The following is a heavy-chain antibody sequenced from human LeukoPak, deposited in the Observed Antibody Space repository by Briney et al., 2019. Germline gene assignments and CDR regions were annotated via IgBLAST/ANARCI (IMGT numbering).Heavy chain of an antibody. CDR2: INPNSGGT. CDR1: GYTFTGYH. V-gene: IGHV1-2*02. J-gene: IGHJ6*02. CDR3: AVGLRYFDWVYYYYGMDV. Sequence: ASVKVSCKASGYTFTGYHMHWVRQAPGQGLEWMGWINPNSGGTNYAQKFQGRVTMTRDTSISTAYMELSRLRSDDTAVYYCAVGLRYFDWVYYYYGMDVWGQGTTVTVSS. D-gene: IGHD3-9*01.